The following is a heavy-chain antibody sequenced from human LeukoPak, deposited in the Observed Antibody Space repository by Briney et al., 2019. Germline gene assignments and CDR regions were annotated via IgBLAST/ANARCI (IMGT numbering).Heavy chain of an antibody. CDR1: GCTFSSNW. CDR3: ARAYSYAFEP. CDR2: VKQDGSET. V-gene: IGHV3-7*04. Sequence: GGSLRLSCAASGCTFSSNWMSWVRQAPGKGLEWVANVKQDGSETYYVDSVKGRFTISRDNAKNSLFLQMNTLRVEDTAVYYCARAYSYAFEPWGQGTLVTVSS. J-gene: IGHJ5*02. D-gene: IGHD5-18*01.